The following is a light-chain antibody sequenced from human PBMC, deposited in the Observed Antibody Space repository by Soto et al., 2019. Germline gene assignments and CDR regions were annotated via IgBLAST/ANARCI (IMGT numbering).Light chain of an antibody. V-gene: IGLV2-8*01. CDR3: SSFAGNNNVV. CDR2: EVS. CDR1: SSDVGGYNY. J-gene: IGLJ2*01. Sequence: QSVLTQPPSASGSPGQSVTISCTGTSSDVGGYNYVSWYQQHPGKVPKLMIYEVSKRPSGVPDRFSGSKSGSTASLTVSGLQAEDEADYYCSSFAGNNNVVFGGGTKVTVL.